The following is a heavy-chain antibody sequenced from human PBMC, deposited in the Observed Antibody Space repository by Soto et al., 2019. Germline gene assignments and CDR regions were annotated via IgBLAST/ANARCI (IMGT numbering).Heavy chain of an antibody. CDR3: AKETELLWFGELYYFDY. CDR1: GFTFSSYA. CDR2: ISGSGGST. Sequence: GGSLRLSCAASGFTFSSYAMSWVRQAPGKGLEWVSAISGSGGSTYYADSVKGRFTISRDNSKNTLYLQMNSLRAEDTAVYYCAKETELLWFGELYYFDYWGQGTLVTVSS. J-gene: IGHJ4*02. V-gene: IGHV3-23*01. D-gene: IGHD3-10*01.